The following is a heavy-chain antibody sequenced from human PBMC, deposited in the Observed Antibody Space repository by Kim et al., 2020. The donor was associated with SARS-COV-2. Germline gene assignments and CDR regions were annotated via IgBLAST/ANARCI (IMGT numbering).Heavy chain of an antibody. CDR1: GFTFSSYS. Sequence: GGSLRLSCAASGFTFSSYSMNWVRQAPGKGLEWVSSISSSSSYIYYADSVKGRFTISRDNAKNSLYLQMNSLRAEDTAVYYCARDTYSSSWYVRCHYWGQGTLVTVSS. CDR2: ISSSSSYI. V-gene: IGHV3-21*01. D-gene: IGHD6-13*01. J-gene: IGHJ4*02. CDR3: ARDTYSSSWYVRCHY.